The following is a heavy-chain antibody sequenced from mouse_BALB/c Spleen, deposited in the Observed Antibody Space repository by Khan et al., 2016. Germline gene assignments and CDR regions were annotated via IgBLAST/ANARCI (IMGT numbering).Heavy chain of an antibody. V-gene: IGHV1S135*01. CDR1: GYSFTDYN. J-gene: IGHJ3*01. CDR2: IDPYNGGT. CDR3: ARYDYDVTWFAY. Sequence: VRLKESGPELVKPGASVKVSCKASGYSFTDYNIYWVKQSHGKSLEWIGYIDPYNGGTSYNQKFKGKATLTVDKSFSTAFMHLNSRTSEDSAVYYCARYDYDVTWFAYWGQGTLVTVSA. D-gene: IGHD2-4*01.